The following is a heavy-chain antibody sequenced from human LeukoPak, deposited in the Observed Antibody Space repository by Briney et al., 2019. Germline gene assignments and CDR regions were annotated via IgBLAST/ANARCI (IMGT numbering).Heavy chain of an antibody. CDR2: ISYDGSNK. CDR1: GFTFSSYA. Sequence: GRSLRLSCAASGFTFSSYAMHWVRQAPGKGLEWVAVISYDGSNKYYADSVKGRFTISRDNSKNTLYLQMNSLRAEDTAVYYCARVPGISMTGGFDYWGQGTLVTVSS. J-gene: IGHJ4*02. CDR3: ARVPGISMTGGFDY. V-gene: IGHV3-30-3*01. D-gene: IGHD6-19*01.